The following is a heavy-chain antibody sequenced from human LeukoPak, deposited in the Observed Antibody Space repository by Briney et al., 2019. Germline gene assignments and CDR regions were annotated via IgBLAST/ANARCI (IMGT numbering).Heavy chain of an antibody. D-gene: IGHD6-13*01. V-gene: IGHV3-11*01. CDR1: GFTFSDYY. CDR2: ISSSGSTI. CDR3: ASPYSSSWYVRGAFDY. J-gene: IGHJ4*02. Sequence: GGSLRLSCAASGFTFSDYYMSWIRQAPGKGLEWVSYISSSGSTIYYADSVKGRFTISKDNAKNSLYLQMNSLRAEDTAVYYCASPYSSSWYVRGAFDYWGQGTLVTVSS.